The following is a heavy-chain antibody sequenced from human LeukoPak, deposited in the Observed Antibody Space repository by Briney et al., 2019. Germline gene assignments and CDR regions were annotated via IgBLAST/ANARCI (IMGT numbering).Heavy chain of an antibody. Sequence: PGGSLRLSCAASGFTFSSYAMSWVRQAPGKGLGWVSAISGSGGSTYYADSVKGRFTISRDNSKNTLYLQMNSLRAEDTAVYYCAKAGCSGGSCYRWYYFDYWGQGTLVTVSS. CDR3: AKAGCSGGSCYRWYYFDY. J-gene: IGHJ4*02. CDR1: GFTFSSYA. V-gene: IGHV3-23*01. D-gene: IGHD2-15*01. CDR2: ISGSGGST.